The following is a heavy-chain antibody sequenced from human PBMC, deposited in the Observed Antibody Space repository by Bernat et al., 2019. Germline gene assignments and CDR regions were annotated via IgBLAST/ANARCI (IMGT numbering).Heavy chain of an antibody. D-gene: IGHD6-13*01. CDR1: GFTFSSYA. CDR2: ISGSGGST. J-gene: IGHJ4*02. Sequence: EVQLLESGGGLVQPGGSLRLSCAASGFTFSSYAMSWVRQAPGKGLEWVSAISGSGGSTYYADSVKGRFTISRDNTKKSLYLQMNNLRAEDTADYYCARGPTWYSRTSNFDYWGQGTLVTVSS. V-gene: IGHV3-23*01. CDR3: ARGPTWYSRTSNFDY.